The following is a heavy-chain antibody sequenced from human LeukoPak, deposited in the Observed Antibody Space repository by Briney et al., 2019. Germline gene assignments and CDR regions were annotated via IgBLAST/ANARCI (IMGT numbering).Heavy chain of an antibody. CDR2: IYYSGST. CDR3: ARLLVGYYYGSGSYSNVFHFDY. Sequence: SETLSLTCTVSGGSISSSSYYWGWIRQPPGKGLEWIGRIYYSGSTYYDPSLKSRVTISVDTSKNQFSLKLSSVTAADTAVYYCARLLVGYYYGSGSYSNVFHFDYWGQGTLVTVSS. V-gene: IGHV4-39*01. D-gene: IGHD3-10*01. J-gene: IGHJ4*02. CDR1: GGSISSSSYY.